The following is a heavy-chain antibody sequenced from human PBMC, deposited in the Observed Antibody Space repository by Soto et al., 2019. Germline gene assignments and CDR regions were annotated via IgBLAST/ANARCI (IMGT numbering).Heavy chain of an antibody. CDR3: AKSGYSYGYVRSWFDP. Sequence: GGSLRLSCAASGFTFDDYAMHWVRQAPGKGLEWVSGISWNSGSIGYADSVKGRFTISRDNAKNSLYLQMNSLRAEDTALYYCAKSGYSYGYVRSWFDPWGQGTLVTVSS. D-gene: IGHD5-18*01. V-gene: IGHV3-9*01. CDR2: ISWNSGSI. CDR1: GFTFDDYA. J-gene: IGHJ5*02.